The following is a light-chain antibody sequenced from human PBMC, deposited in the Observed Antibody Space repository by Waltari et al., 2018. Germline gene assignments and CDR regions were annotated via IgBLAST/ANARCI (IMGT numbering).Light chain of an antibody. Sequence: QLAVTQSPSASASLGASVKLTCPLSSEHRAYAIAWHQHQPEKGPRFLMKIDGCGGHTKGDGIPDRFSGFSSGAERYLTISSLQYEDEAAYYCQTWDPDTVVFGGGTKLTV. CDR3: QTWDPDTVV. CDR1: SEHRAYA. V-gene: IGLV4-69*01. CDR2: IDGCGGH. J-gene: IGLJ2*01.